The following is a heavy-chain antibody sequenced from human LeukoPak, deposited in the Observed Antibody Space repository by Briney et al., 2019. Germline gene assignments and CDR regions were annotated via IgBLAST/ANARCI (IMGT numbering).Heavy chain of an antibody. CDR1: GYSFTNDW. CDR2: IYPSDSDT. V-gene: IGHV5-51*01. CDR3: ARQGEYSGSYLVGY. J-gene: IGHJ4*02. Sequence: GESLKISCQGSGYSFTNDWIGWVRQMPGKGLEWMGIIYPSDSDTRYSPSFQGQVTFSADKSISTAYLQWSSLKASDTAMYYCARQGEYSGSYLVGYWGQGTLVTVSS. D-gene: IGHD1-26*01.